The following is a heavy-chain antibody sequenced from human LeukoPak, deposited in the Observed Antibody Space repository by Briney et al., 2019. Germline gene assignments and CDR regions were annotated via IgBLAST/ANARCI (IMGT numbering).Heavy chain of an antibody. D-gene: IGHD1-26*01. CDR3: ASGGDRWELPII. J-gene: IGHJ3*02. CDR1: GFTFSNYE. V-gene: IGHV3-48*03. CDR2: ISSGGRTK. Sequence: GWSLRLSCAASGFTFSNYEMKWVGQGPGNGLEGVSYISSGGRTKYYADSVRGRLTTSRDNAKSSLSLQMDSLRAEDTAVYYCASGGDRWELPIIWGRGTMVIVSS.